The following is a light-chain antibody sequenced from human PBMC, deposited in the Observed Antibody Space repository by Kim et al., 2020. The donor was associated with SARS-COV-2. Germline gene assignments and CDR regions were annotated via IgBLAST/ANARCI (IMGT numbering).Light chain of an antibody. CDR3: QSFDRDTQV. J-gene: IGLJ3*02. V-gene: IGLV6-57*01. Sequence: LTQAHSVSASPGKTVTITCTRDRGTIASNYVQWYQQRPGSSPTPVIYEDTHRPSGVPARFSGSIDSSSNSASLTISGLKTEDEADYYCQSFDRDTQVFGGGTQLTVL. CDR1: RGTIASNY. CDR2: EDT.